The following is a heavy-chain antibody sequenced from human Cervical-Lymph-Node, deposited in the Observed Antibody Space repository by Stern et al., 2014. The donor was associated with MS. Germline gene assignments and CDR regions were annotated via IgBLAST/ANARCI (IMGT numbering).Heavy chain of an antibody. D-gene: IGHD3-10*01. CDR1: GYSFTSSW. Sequence: EVQLVQSGAEVKKPGESLKISCKGSGYSFTSSWIGWVRQMPGKGLEGMGVIYPGDSDTRYSPSFQGQVTISADKSISTAYLQWSSLKASDTAMYYCARPWGFGELRDAFDIWGQGTMVTVSS. CDR3: ARPWGFGELRDAFDI. CDR2: IYPGDSDT. J-gene: IGHJ3*02. V-gene: IGHV5-51*01.